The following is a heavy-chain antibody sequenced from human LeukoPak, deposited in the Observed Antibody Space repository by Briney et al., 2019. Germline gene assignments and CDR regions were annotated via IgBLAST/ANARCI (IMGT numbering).Heavy chain of an antibody. J-gene: IGHJ4*02. V-gene: IGHV3-23*01. CDR3: AQDRGATETTFDK. Sequence: GGSLSLSCAASGFTFSYYVMSWVRQAPGKGLEWVSGISASGGSRYYADSVKGRFTISRDNSKNTVYLQMNSLRVEDTAIYYCAQDRGATETTFDKWGQGTLVTVSS. CDR2: ISASGGSR. D-gene: IGHD4-17*01. CDR1: GFTFSYYV.